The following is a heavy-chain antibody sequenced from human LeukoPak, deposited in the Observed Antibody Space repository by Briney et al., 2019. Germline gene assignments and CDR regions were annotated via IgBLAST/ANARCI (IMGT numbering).Heavy chain of an antibody. Sequence: GGSLRLSCAASGFTFSSYRIPWVLQAPGKGLEWVAFIRYDGSNKYHADSVKGRFTISRYNSKNTVYLQMNSLRAEDTAVYFCAKEYGYDYNCIYSMDVWGKGTTVTISS. D-gene: IGHD5-12*01. CDR3: AKEYGYDYNCIYSMDV. CDR2: IRYDGSNK. J-gene: IGHJ6*03. V-gene: IGHV3-30*02. CDR1: GFTFSSYR.